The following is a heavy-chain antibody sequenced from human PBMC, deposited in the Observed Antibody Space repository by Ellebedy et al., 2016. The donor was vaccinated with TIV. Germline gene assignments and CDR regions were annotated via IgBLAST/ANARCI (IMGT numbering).Heavy chain of an antibody. J-gene: IGHJ6*02. CDR2: IIPVFGTT. CDR3: ATSEIVIVPAASQYYYYAMDV. V-gene: IGHV1-69*13. D-gene: IGHD2-2*01. CDR1: GGSFSKYA. Sequence: SVKVSXXASGGSFSKYAISWVRQAPGEDLEWMGGIIPVFGTTNSAHNFQGRVTITADESTTTAYMELSSLRFEDTAVYYCATSEIVIVPAASQYYYYAMDVWGHGTTVTVSS.